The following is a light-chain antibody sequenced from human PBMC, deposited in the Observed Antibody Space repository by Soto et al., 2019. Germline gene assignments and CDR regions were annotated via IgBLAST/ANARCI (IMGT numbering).Light chain of an antibody. CDR2: GAS. Sequence: EIVLTQSPGTLSLSPGERVTLSCRASQSVSSSYLAWYQQKPGQAPRLLIYGASSRAIGIPDRFSGSGSGTDFTLTISILEPEDFAVYYCQQYGSSPATFGQGTKVDIK. CDR1: QSVSSSY. CDR3: QQYGSSPAT. J-gene: IGKJ1*01. V-gene: IGKV3-20*01.